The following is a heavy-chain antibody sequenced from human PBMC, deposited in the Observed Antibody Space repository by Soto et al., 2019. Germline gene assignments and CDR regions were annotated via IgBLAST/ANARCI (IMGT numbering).Heavy chain of an antibody. CDR3: ARSEELVGWFDP. J-gene: IGHJ5*02. CDR2: INAGNGNT. D-gene: IGHD6-6*01. CDR1: GYTFTSYA. Sequence: ASVKVSCKASGYTFTSYAMHWVRQAPGQRLEWMGWINAGNGNTKYSQKFQGRVTITRDTSASTAYMELSSLRSEDTAVYYCARSEELVGWFDPWGQGTLVTVSS. V-gene: IGHV1-3*01.